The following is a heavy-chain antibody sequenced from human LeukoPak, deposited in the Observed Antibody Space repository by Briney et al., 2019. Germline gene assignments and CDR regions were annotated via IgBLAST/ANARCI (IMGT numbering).Heavy chain of an antibody. J-gene: IGHJ4*02. Sequence: GGSLRLSCAASGFTFSSYAMHWVRQAPGKGLEWVAVISYDGSNKYYADSVKGRFTISRDNSKNTLYLQMNSLRAEDTAVYYCARVEGAEHYDSSGYYYYWGQGTLVTVSS. CDR3: ARVEGAEHYDSSGYYYY. CDR1: GFTFSSYA. CDR2: ISYDGSNK. D-gene: IGHD3-22*01. V-gene: IGHV3-30*04.